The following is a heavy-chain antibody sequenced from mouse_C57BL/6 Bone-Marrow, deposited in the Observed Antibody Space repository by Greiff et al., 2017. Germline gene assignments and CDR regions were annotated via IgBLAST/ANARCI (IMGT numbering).Heavy chain of an antibody. CDR2: INPYNGGT. CDR3: AREYYYGSSYGFAY. J-gene: IGHJ3*01. CDR1: GYPFTDYY. V-gene: IGHV1-19*01. Sequence: EVQLQQSGPVLVKPGASVKMSCKASGYPFTDYYLNWVKQSHGKSLEWIGVINPYNGGTSYNQQFKGKATLTVDKSSSTAYMELNSLTSEDSAVYYCAREYYYGSSYGFAYWGQGTLVTVSA. D-gene: IGHD1-1*01.